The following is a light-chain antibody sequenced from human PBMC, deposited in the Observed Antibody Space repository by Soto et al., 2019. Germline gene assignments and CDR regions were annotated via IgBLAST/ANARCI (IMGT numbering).Light chain of an antibody. CDR3: EQSYTTPRT. J-gene: IGKJ1*01. V-gene: IGKV1-39*01. Sequence: DLQMTQSPSSLSASIGDRVTITCRASQSIDNYLNWYQQKPGKAPNLLIYASSTLQSGVPSRFSASGSGTEFTLTISSLQPEDFATYYCEQSYTTPRTFGQGTKVEIK. CDR2: ASS. CDR1: QSIDNY.